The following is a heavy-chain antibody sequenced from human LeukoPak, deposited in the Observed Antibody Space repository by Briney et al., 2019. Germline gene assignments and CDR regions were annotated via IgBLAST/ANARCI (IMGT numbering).Heavy chain of an antibody. CDR1: GFTFGDYA. V-gene: IGHV3-30-3*01. Sequence: GALRLSCTASGFTFGDYAMHWVRQAPGKGLEWVAVISYDGSNKYYADSVKGRFTISRDNSKNTLYLQMNSLRAEDTAVYYCARDRPTSYCSSTSCRRYYYYYYGMDVWGQGTTVTVSS. J-gene: IGHJ6*02. CDR2: ISYDGSNK. CDR3: ARDRPTSYCSSTSCRRYYYYYYGMDV. D-gene: IGHD2-2*01.